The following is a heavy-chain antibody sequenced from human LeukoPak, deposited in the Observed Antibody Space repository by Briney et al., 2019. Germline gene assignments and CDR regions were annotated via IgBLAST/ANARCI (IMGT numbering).Heavy chain of an antibody. CDR1: GFTFDDYA. CDR2: ISWNSGSI. V-gene: IGHV3-9*01. D-gene: IGHD6-13*01. CDR3: AIYSSSWTFDY. J-gene: IGHJ4*02. Sequence: PGGSLRLSCAASGFTFDDYAMHWVRQAPGKGLEWVSGISWNSGSIGYVDSVKGRFTISRDNAKNSLYLQMNSLRAEDTAVYYCAIYSSSWTFDYWGQGTLVTVSS.